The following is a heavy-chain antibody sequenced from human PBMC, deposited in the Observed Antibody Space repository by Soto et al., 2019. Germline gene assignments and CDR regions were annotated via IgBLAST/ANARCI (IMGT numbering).Heavy chain of an antibody. CDR1: GFTFSSHW. J-gene: IGHJ4*02. Sequence: EVQLVESGGGLVQPGGSLRLSCEASGFTFSSHWMHWVRQAPGKGLVCVSRIYTDGSRADYADSVKGRLTISRDNAKNTVYLQVNSLGAEDTAVYFCARGAQNYYYFDYWGQGTLVTVSS. D-gene: IGHD3-10*01. CDR3: ARGAQNYYYFDY. V-gene: IGHV3-74*01. CDR2: IYTDGSRA.